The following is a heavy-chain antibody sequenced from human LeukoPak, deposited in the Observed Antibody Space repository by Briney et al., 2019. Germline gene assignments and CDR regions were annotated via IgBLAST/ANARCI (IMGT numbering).Heavy chain of an antibody. J-gene: IGHJ4*02. V-gene: IGHV3-21*01. CDR2: ISSSSSYI. D-gene: IGHD2-2*01. Sequence: SGGSLRLSCAASGFTFSSYSMNWVRQAAGKGLGWVSSISSSSSYIYYADSVKGRFTISRDNAKNSLYLQMNSLRAEDTAVYYCARDVVVPAAYFDYWGQGTLVTVSS. CDR1: GFTFSSYS. CDR3: ARDVVVPAAYFDY.